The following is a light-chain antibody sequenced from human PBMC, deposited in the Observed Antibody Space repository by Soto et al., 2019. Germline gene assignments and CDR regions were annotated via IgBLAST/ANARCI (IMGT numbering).Light chain of an antibody. CDR1: QSISTN. CDR2: GAS. Sequence: EIVMTQSPATLSVSPGERATLSCRASQSISTNLAWYQQRPGQAPRLLIYGASTRATGVSVRFSGSGSGAEFTLTIRSLQSEDFAVYYCQHYDNWPPRTFGQGTKVEIK. J-gene: IGKJ1*01. V-gene: IGKV3-15*01. CDR3: QHYDNWPPRT.